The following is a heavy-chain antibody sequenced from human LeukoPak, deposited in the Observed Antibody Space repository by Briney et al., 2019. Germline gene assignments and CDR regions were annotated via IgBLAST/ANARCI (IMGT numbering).Heavy chain of an antibody. CDR1: GGTFSSYA. CDR3: ARDKRSYDILTGYYSLYYYGMDV. CDR2: IIPILGIA. Sequence: SVKVSCKASGGTFSSYAISWVRQAPGQGLEWMGRIIPILGIANYAQKFQGRVTITADKSTSTAYMELSSLRSEDTAVYYCARDKRSYDILTGYYSLYYYGMDVWGQGTTVTVSS. D-gene: IGHD3-9*01. J-gene: IGHJ6*02. V-gene: IGHV1-69*04.